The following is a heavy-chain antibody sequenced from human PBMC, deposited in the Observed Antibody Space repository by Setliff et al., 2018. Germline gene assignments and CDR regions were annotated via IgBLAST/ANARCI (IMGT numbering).Heavy chain of an antibody. CDR3: ARLPNYVWGSPVDY. J-gene: IGHJ4*02. D-gene: IGHD3-16*01. Sequence: SETLSLTCAASGGTFSDYYWTWIRQPPGKGLEWIGEINHSGSSNYNPSLKSRLTISVDTSKNQFSLTLSSVTAADTAVYYCARLPNYVWGSPVDYWGQGTLVTVSS. V-gene: IGHV4-34*01. CDR1: GGTFSDYY. CDR2: INHSGSS.